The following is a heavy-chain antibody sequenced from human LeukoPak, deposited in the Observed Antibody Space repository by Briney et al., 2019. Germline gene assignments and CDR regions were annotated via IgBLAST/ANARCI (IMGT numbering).Heavy chain of an antibody. CDR1: GVRFSDYY. CDR2: ISSSARTI. Sequence: GGSLRLSCAASGVRFSDYYMSWIRQAPGKGLEWVSYISSSARTIYYADSVKGRFTNSRDNAKKSLYLQMNSLRAEDTAVYYCARGYCSSTSCYDYWGQGTLVTVSS. D-gene: IGHD2-2*01. CDR3: ARGYCSSTSCYDY. V-gene: IGHV3-11*04. J-gene: IGHJ4*02.